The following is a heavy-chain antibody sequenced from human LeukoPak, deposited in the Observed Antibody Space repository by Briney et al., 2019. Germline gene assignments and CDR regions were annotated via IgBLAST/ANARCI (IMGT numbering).Heavy chain of an antibody. D-gene: IGHD2-15*01. CDR2: IYYSGST. Sequence: PSETLSLTCTVSGGSISSSSYYWGWIRQPPGKGLEWIGSIYYSGSTYYNPSLKSRVTISVDTSKNQFSLKLSSVTAADTAVYYCARLVGGPPNFDYWGQGTLVTVSS. CDR1: GGSISSSSYY. V-gene: IGHV4-39*01. CDR3: ARLVGGPPNFDY. J-gene: IGHJ4*02.